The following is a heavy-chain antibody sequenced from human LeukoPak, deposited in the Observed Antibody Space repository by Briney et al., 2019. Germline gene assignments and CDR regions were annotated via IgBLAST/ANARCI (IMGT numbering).Heavy chain of an antibody. CDR2: ISSSGSTI. Sequence: GGSLRLSCAASGFTFSDYYMSWIRQAPGKGLEWVSYISSSGSTIYYADSVKGRFTISRGNAKNSLYLQMNSLRAEDTAVYYCARDDQYSSSWSYYYYGMDVWGQGTTVTVSS. V-gene: IGHV3-11*01. J-gene: IGHJ6*02. CDR3: ARDDQYSSSWSYYYYGMDV. D-gene: IGHD6-13*01. CDR1: GFTFSDYY.